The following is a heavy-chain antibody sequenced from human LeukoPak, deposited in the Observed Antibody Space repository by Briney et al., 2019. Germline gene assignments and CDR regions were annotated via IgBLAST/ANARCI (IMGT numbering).Heavy chain of an antibody. J-gene: IGHJ4*02. CDR1: GFTFSSYE. V-gene: IGHV3-48*03. Sequence: PGGSLRLSCAASGFTFSSYEMNWVRQAPGKGLELVSYISSSGSTIYYADSVKGRFTISRDNAKNSLYLQMNSLRAEDTAVYYCARVDYDFWSGYSTYWGQGTLVTVSS. CDR2: ISSSGSTI. CDR3: ARVDYDFWSGYSTY. D-gene: IGHD3-3*01.